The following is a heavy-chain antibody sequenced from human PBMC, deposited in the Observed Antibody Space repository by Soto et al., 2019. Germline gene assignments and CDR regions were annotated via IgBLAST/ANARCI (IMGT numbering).Heavy chain of an antibody. V-gene: IGHV1-46*01. CDR3: ARNNSHGTSGAKGWYFDV. CDR1: GYTNTRHW. CDR2: INPSGDST. J-gene: IGHJ2*01. D-gene: IGHD1-20*01. Sequence: GASVQVSCKASGYTNTRHWMHWVRQPPGQGLEWMAVINPSGDSTIYAQKLQGRVTVTRDTSTSTVYMELSSLRSEDTAVYYCARNNSHGTSGAKGWYFDVWGRGTLVTVSS.